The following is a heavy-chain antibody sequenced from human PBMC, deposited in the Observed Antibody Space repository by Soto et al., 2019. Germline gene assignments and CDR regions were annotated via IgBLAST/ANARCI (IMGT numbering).Heavy chain of an antibody. Sequence: VGSLRLSCAASGFTFSDYYMSWIRQAPGKGLEWVSYISSSSSYTNYADSVKGRFTISRDNAKNSLYLQMNSLRAEDTAVYYCASMAVAGMDWFGPWGQGTLVTVSS. J-gene: IGHJ5*02. CDR3: ASMAVAGMDWFGP. V-gene: IGHV3-11*06. D-gene: IGHD6-19*01. CDR2: ISSSSSYT. CDR1: GFTFSDYY.